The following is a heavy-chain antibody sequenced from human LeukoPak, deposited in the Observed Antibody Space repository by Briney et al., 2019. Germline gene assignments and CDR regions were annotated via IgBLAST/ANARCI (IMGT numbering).Heavy chain of an antibody. Sequence: SVKVSCKASGGTFSSYAISWVRQAPGQGLEWMGGIIPIFGTANYAQKFQGRVTITADKSTSTAYMELSGLRSEDTAVYYCARGATVPSRRYFDYWGQGTLVTVSS. CDR1: GGTFSSYA. CDR2: IIPIFGTA. D-gene: IGHD4-17*01. CDR3: ARGATVPSRRYFDY. V-gene: IGHV1-69*06. J-gene: IGHJ4*02.